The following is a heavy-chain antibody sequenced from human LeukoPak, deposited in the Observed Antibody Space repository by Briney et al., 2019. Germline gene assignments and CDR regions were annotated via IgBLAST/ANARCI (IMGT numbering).Heavy chain of an antibody. CDR1: GFTVSSNY. CDR2: ISSSSSCI. Sequence: GGSLRLSCAASGFTVSSNYMSWVRQAPGKGLEWVSSISSSSSCIYYADSVKGRFTISRDNAKNSLYLQMNSLRAEDTAVYYCARKGIMTTQDYWGQGTLVTVSS. J-gene: IGHJ4*02. V-gene: IGHV3-21*01. D-gene: IGHD4-11*01. CDR3: ARKGIMTTQDY.